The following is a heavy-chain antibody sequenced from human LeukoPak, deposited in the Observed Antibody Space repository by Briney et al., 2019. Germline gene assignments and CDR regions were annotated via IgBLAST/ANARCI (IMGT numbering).Heavy chain of an antibody. D-gene: IGHD3-16*01. Sequence: PSETLSLTCAVSGGSISSGGYSWSWIRQPPGKGLEWIGYIYHSGSTYYNPSLKSRVTISVDRSKNQFSLKLSSVTAADTAVYYCARGGTRTAYYFDYWGRGTLVTVSS. V-gene: IGHV4-30-2*01. CDR2: IYHSGST. CDR3: ARGGTRTAYYFDY. J-gene: IGHJ4*02. CDR1: GGSISSGGYS.